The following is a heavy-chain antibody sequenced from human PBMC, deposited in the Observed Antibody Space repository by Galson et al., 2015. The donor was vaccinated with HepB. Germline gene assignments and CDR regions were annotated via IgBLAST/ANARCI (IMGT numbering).Heavy chain of an antibody. Sequence: QSGAEVKKPGESLKISCTASGYSFTTYWIGWVRQMPGKGLEWMGIIYPGDSETRYSPSFQGQVTISADKSISTAYLQWSSLKASDTAMYYCARLPRYSGYEELDYWGQGTLVTVSS. V-gene: IGHV5-51*03. J-gene: IGHJ4*02. CDR3: ARLPRYSGYEELDY. CDR1: GYSFTTYW. CDR2: IYPGDSET. D-gene: IGHD5-12*01.